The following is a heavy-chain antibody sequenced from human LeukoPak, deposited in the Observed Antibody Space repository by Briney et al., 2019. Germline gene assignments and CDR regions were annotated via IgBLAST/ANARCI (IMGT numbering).Heavy chain of an antibody. CDR3: AKDIRQQWLANYFDY. CDR2: ISGDGSNK. D-gene: IGHD6-19*01. CDR1: GFIFSSYG. Sequence: GRSLRLSCAATGFIFSSYGMHWVHQAPGKGLEWVAVISGDGSNKYYADSVKGRFTISRDNSKNTLYLQMNSLRGDDTAVYYCAKDIRQQWLANYFDYWGQGTLVTVSS. J-gene: IGHJ4*02. V-gene: IGHV3-30*18.